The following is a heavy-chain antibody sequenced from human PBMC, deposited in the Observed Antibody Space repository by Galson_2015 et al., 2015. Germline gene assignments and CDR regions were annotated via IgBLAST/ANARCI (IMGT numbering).Heavy chain of an antibody. D-gene: IGHD3-3*01. CDR2: IWYDGSNK. J-gene: IGHJ4*02. CDR3: ARTYYDFWSGYYTLGY. CDR1: GFTFSSYG. Sequence: SLRLSCAASGFTFSSYGMHWVRQAPGKGLEWVAVIWYDGSNKYYADSVKGRFTISRDNSKNTLYLQMNSPRAEDTAVYYCARTYYDFWSGYYTLGYWGQGTLVTVSS. V-gene: IGHV3-33*01.